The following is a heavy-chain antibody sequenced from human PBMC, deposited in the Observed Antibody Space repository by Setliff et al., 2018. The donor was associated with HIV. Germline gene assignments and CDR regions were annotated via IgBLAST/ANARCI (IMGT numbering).Heavy chain of an antibody. Sequence: LRLSCVASGFTFSNYAMHWVRQAPGKGLEWVTVISYDESNKYYGDSVKGRFTISRDNSKNTLYLQMNSLRAEDTAVYYCAREPNRYSGTYSYNYYMDVWGKGTTVTVSS. D-gene: IGHD1-26*01. V-gene: IGHV3-30*01. J-gene: IGHJ6*03. CDR2: ISYDESNK. CDR3: AREPNRYSGTYSYNYYMDV. CDR1: GFTFSNYA.